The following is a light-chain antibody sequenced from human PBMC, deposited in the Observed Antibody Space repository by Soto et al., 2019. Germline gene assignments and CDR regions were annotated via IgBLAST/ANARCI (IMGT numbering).Light chain of an antibody. CDR3: QQYSTYPWT. J-gene: IGKJ1*01. CDR1: QSISSW. V-gene: IGKV1-5*01. Sequence: DIQMTQSPSTLSASAGDRVTITCRASQSISSWLAWYQQKPGKAPKVLIFDASSLESGVPSRFSGSGSATEFTLTISSLQPDDFATYYCQQYSTYPWTFGQGTKVDIK. CDR2: DAS.